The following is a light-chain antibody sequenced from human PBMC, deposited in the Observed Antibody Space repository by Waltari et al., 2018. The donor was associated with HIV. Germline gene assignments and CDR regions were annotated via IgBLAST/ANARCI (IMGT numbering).Light chain of an antibody. J-gene: IGLJ3*02. CDR3: QTWGTGIWV. Sequence: QLVLTQSPSASASLGASVNLTCILSSGHSSFAIAWHQQKPENGPRFLVKVNGDGSHNKGERVPSRFSGSSSWAERSLTSFSFQSEDEADYSCQTWGTGIWVFGGGTKLTVL. V-gene: IGLV4-69*01. CDR2: VNGDGSH. CDR1: SGHSSFA.